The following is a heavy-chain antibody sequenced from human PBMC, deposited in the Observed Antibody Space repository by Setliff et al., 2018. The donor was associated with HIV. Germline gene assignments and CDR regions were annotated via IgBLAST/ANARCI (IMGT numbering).Heavy chain of an antibody. D-gene: IGHD1-26*01. CDR1: GFTFSDYG. Sequence: GGSLRLSCAASGFTFSDYGMHWVRQTPGKGLEWVAAVWDDGGNKYYADSVKGRFTISRDNSKNTLYLQMNSLRVEDTALYYCAKDDGSYWGNYFDSWGQGTLVTVSS. CDR3: AKDDGSYWGNYFDS. J-gene: IGHJ4*02. CDR2: VWDDGGNK. V-gene: IGHV3-33*03.